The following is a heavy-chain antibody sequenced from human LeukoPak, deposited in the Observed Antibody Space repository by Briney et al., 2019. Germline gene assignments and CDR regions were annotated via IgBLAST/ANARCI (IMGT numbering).Heavy chain of an antibody. V-gene: IGHV3-74*01. D-gene: IGHD6-13*01. CDR2: INSDGSST. CDR3: ARADSSSWYDLGDY. Sequence: SGGSLRLSCAASGFTFSSYWMHWVRQAPGKGLVWVSRINSDGSSTSYADSVKGRFTISRDNAKNSLYLQMNSLRAEGTAVYYCARADSSSWYDLGDYWGQGTLVTVSS. J-gene: IGHJ4*02. CDR1: GFTFSSYW.